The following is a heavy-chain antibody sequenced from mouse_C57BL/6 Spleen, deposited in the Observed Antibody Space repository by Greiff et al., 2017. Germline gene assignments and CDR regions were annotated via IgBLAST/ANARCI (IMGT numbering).Heavy chain of an antibody. CDR3: ARAYYGSSPHFDY. D-gene: IGHD1-1*01. Sequence: VQLQQSGPGMVKPSQSLSLTCTVTGYSITSGYDWHWIRHFPGNKLEWMGYISYSGSTNYNPSLKSRISITHDTSKNHFLLKLNSVTTEDTDTYSCARAYYGSSPHFDYWGQGTTLTVSA. CDR1: GYSITSGYD. CDR2: ISYSGST. J-gene: IGHJ2*01. V-gene: IGHV3-1*01.